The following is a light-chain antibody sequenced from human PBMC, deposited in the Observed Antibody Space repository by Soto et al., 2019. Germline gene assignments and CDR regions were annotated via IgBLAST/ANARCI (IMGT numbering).Light chain of an antibody. CDR2: GAS. J-gene: IGKJ4*01. Sequence: EVVMTQSPATLSVSPGERATLSCRANQTISSNLAWYQQKPGQAPRLLIYGASNRAAGIPARFSGSGSGTEFTLTIRSLQSEDFAVYYCKQYGDWPLTFGGGTKVDIK. CDR1: QTISSN. V-gene: IGKV3-15*01. CDR3: KQYGDWPLT.